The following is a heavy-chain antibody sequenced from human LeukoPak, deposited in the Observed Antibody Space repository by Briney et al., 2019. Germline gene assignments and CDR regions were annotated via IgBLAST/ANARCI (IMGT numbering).Heavy chain of an antibody. Sequence: GGSLRLSCAASGFTFSSYAMSWVRQAPGKGLDWVSAISGSGGSTYYADSVKGRFTISRDNSKNTLYLQMNSLRAEDTAVYYCAKDQRGKCSGGSCLMDYWGQGTLVTVSS. D-gene: IGHD2-15*01. CDR1: GFTFSSYA. CDR2: ISGSGGST. J-gene: IGHJ4*02. V-gene: IGHV3-23*01. CDR3: AKDQRGKCSGGSCLMDY.